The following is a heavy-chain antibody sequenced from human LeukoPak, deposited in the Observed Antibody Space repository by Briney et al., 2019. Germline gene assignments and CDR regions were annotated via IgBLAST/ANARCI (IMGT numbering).Heavy chain of an antibody. CDR3: ARDLAAGYDYVWGSYRYSGNWFDP. Sequence: ASVRVSCKASGYTFTSYGISWVRQDPGQGLEWMGWISAYNGNTNYAQKLQGRVTMTTDTSTSTAYMELRSLRSDDTAVYYCARDLAAGYDYVWGSYRYSGNWFDPWGQGTLVTVSS. CDR1: GYTFTSYG. J-gene: IGHJ5*02. CDR2: ISAYNGNT. V-gene: IGHV1-18*01. D-gene: IGHD3-16*02.